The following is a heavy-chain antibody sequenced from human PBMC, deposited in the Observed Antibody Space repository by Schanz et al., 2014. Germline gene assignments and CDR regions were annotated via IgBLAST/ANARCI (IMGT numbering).Heavy chain of an antibody. D-gene: IGHD7-27*01. CDR2: ISGTGDHI. CDR1: GFTFSTYS. CDR3: ARENLNWEAFDI. J-gene: IGHJ3*02. Sequence: EVLLVESGGGLVKPGGSVRVSCAASGFTFSTYSMNWVRQAPGKGLEWVSSISGTGDHIYYADSVKGRFTISRDNAKDSLYLQMTSLRAEDTAVYYCARENLNWEAFDIWGQGTMVTVSS. V-gene: IGHV3-21*01.